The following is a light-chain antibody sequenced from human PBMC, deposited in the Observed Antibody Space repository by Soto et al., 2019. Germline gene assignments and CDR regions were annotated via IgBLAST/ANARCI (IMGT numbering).Light chain of an antibody. J-gene: IGKJ1*01. V-gene: IGKV1-5*01. CDR3: QQYNTYVWT. CDR2: DAS. CDR1: QSLSSW. Sequence: DIQMTQSPSTLSASVGDRVTITCRASQSLSSWLAWYQQKPGKAPNLLIYDASSLESGFPSRFSGSGSGTEFPLTISRLQPDDFATYYCQQYNTYVWTFGQGTKVEIK.